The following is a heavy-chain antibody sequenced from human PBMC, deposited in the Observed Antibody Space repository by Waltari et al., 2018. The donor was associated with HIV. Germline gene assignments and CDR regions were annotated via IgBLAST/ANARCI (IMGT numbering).Heavy chain of an antibody. CDR1: RFNFSSYW. Sequence: EVQLVESGGGLVQPGGSLRLSCAASRFNFSSYWTKSVRQVPGKGLVLVSRVNGDASSTDYADSVRGRFTISRDNAKNTLYLQMNSLRAEDTAVYYCTRAVFWSGFFTDYFFDYWGQGTPVTVSS. CDR2: VNGDASST. D-gene: IGHD3-3*01. J-gene: IGHJ4*02. CDR3: TRAVFWSGFFTDYFFDY. V-gene: IGHV3-74*01.